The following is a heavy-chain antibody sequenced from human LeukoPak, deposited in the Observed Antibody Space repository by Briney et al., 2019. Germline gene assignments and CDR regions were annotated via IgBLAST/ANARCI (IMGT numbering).Heavy chain of an antibody. D-gene: IGHD3-10*01. CDR1: GGSISTPIYH. CDR2: IYYSGST. CDR3: ARRIIGTSGYYYYYMDV. Sequence: SETLSLTCTVSGGSISTPIYHWGWIRQPPGKGLEWIGSIYYSGSTYYNPSLKSRVTISVDTSKNQFSLKLNSVTAADTAVYYCARRIIGTSGYYYYYMDVWGKGTTATVSS. J-gene: IGHJ6*03. V-gene: IGHV4-39*01.